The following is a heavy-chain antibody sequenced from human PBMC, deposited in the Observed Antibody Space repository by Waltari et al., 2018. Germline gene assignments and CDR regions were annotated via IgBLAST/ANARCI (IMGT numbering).Heavy chain of an antibody. D-gene: IGHD2-21*02. Sequence: EVRVVESGGGLVQPGGSLRLSCASSGFNFRSYWMSWVHQAPGKGLEWVANIKGDGSDKFYADSVNGRFTISRDNAKNSLYLQMDSLRSEDTAVYYCPTILSGDTPWFDHWGQGIMVTVSS. J-gene: IGHJ5*02. V-gene: IGHV3-7*01. CDR2: IKGDGSDK. CDR3: PTILSGDTPWFDH. CDR1: GFNFRSYW.